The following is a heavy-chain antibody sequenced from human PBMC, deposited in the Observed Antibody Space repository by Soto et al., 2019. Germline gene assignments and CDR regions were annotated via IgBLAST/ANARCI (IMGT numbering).Heavy chain of an antibody. CDR3: ASRDPGTSVDY. V-gene: IGHV4-4*02. CDR1: VGSFTSNNW. D-gene: IGHD1-7*01. Sequence: LSLTCAVSVGSFTSNNWWTWVRQPPGQGLEWIGEIYRTGSTNYNPSLKSRVTISLDKSENQFSLKVTSLTAADTAVYYCASRDPGTSVDYWGQGTLVTVSS. J-gene: IGHJ4*02. CDR2: IYRTGST.